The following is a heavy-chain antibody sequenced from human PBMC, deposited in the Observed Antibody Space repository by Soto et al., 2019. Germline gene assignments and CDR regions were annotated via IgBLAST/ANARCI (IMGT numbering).Heavy chain of an antibody. CDR2: ISWNSGSI. D-gene: IGHD6-19*01. J-gene: IGHJ4*02. Sequence: EVQLVESGGGLVQPGRSLRLSCAASGFTFDDYAMHWVRQAPGKGLEWVSGISWNSGSIGYAVSVKGRFTISRDNAKNSLYLQMNSLRAEDRALYYCAKDRGLVLSFYFDYWGQGTLVSVSS. V-gene: IGHV3-9*01. CDR3: AKDRGLVLSFYFDY. CDR1: GFTFDDYA.